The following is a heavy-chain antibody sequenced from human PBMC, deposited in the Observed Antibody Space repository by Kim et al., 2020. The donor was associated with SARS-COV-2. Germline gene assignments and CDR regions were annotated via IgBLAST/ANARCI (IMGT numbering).Heavy chain of an antibody. D-gene: IGHD3-9*01. CDR3: ARSDFDWLRNYGMDV. Sequence: GGSLRLSCAASGFTFDDYAMHWVRQAPWKGLEWVSGISWNSGSIGYADSVKGRFTISRDNAKNSLYLQMNSLRAEDTALYYCARSDFDWLRNYGMDVWGQGTTVTVSS. V-gene: IGHV3-9*01. CDR1: GFTFDDYA. J-gene: IGHJ6*02. CDR2: ISWNSGSI.